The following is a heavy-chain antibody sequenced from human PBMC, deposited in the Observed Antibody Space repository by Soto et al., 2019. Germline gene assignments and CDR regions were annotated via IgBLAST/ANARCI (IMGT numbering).Heavy chain of an antibody. CDR1: GGSISSSKW. V-gene: IGHV4-4*02. CDR3: ARDPGPGAD. D-gene: IGHD6-19*01. J-gene: IGHJ6*02. CDR2: IYHSGRT. Sequence: SSETLSLTCAVSGGSISSSKWWSWGRQTQVKGLEWIAEIYHSGRTNYNPPLQSGVTISVAKSKNQFSLKLSSVTAEDKAVYYCARDPGPGADWGQGTTVTVS.